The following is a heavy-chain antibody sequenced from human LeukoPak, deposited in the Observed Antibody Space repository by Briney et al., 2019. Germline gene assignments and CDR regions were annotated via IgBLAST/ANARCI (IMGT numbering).Heavy chain of an antibody. J-gene: IGHJ5*02. CDR1: GGSISSYY. D-gene: IGHD3-3*01. CDR3: ARGAIRFLEWLFFDP. CDR2: IYYSGST. Sequence: SETLSLTCTVSGGSISSYYWSWIRQPPGKGLEWIGNIYYSGSTYYNPSLKSRVTISVDTSKNQFSLKLSSVTAADTAVYYCARGAIRFLEWLFFDPWGQGTLVTVSS. V-gene: IGHV4-59*12.